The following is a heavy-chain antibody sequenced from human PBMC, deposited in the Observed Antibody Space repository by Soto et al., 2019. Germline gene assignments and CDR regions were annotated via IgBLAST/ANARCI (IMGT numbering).Heavy chain of an antibody. CDR1: GFTFRTYT. V-gene: IGHV3-21*01. Sequence: LRLSCISSGFTFRTYTMNWVRQAPGKGLEWVSGIRGFSPYTFYAESVKGRFTISRHNAKNSLYLQMNSLRAEDTAVYYCARDRGYDAHDYYYNAMDVWGQGTTVTVSS. J-gene: IGHJ6*02. CDR2: IRGFSPYT. CDR3: ARDRGYDAHDYYYNAMDV. D-gene: IGHD2-15*01.